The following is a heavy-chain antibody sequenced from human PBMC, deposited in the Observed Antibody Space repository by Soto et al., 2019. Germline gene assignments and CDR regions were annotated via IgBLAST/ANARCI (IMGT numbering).Heavy chain of an antibody. D-gene: IGHD3-9*01. CDR3: VRLRFLFLFLSGYHNLHHDFGIEG. V-gene: IGHV5-51*01. Sequence: PGESLTISCMGSGYKVSTWHNFTIYWITCVRQMPGEGLECMGNIYPGDSDTRYSPSFQGHVTISADKAINSVYLQWSSLKASETVTFYSVRLRFLFLFLSGYHNLHHDFGIEGWGQGT. CDR1: GYKVSTWHNFTIYW. J-gene: IGHJ6*02. CDR2: IYPGDSDT.